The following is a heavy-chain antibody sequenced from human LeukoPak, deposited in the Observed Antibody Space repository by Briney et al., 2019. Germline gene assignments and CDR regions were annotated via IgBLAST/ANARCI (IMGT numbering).Heavy chain of an antibody. D-gene: IGHD3-22*01. V-gene: IGHV4-39*07. CDR2: IYYSGST. Sequence: PSETLSLTCTVSGGSISSSSYYWGWIRQPPGKGLEWIGSIYYSGSTYYNPSLKSRVTISVDTSKNQFSLKLSSVTAADTAVYYCARAHYYDSSPFDYWGQGTLVTVSS. CDR3: ARAHYYDSSPFDY. J-gene: IGHJ4*02. CDR1: GGSISSSSYY.